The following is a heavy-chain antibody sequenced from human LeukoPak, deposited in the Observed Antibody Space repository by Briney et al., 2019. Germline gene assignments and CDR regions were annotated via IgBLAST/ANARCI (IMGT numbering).Heavy chain of an antibody. D-gene: IGHD2-2*01. V-gene: IGHV3-72*01. CDR3: TRDCGYASPGIPCYYGMDV. J-gene: IGHJ6*02. Sequence: GGSLRLSCAASGFTFSDYYMDWVRQAPGKGLEWVGRIRNKANSYTTIYAASVSGRFTISGDDSQNSVYLQMNSLKTEDTAVYYCTRDCGYASPGIPCYYGMDVWGQGTAVTVAS. CDR2: IRNKANSYTT. CDR1: GFTFSDYY.